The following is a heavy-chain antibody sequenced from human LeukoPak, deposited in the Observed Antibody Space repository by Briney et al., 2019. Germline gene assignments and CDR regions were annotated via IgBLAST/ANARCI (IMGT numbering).Heavy chain of an antibody. CDR3: ARVSGPGLGTFDY. CDR2: IYYSGST. J-gene: IGHJ4*02. V-gene: IGHV4-30-4*01. D-gene: IGHD7-27*01. CDR1: GGSISSGDYH. Sequence: SETLSLTCTVSGGSISSGDYHWGWIRQPPGKGLEWIGYIYYSGSTYYNPSLKSRVTISVDTSKNQFSLKLSSVTAADTAVYYCARVSGPGLGTFDYWGQGTLVTVSS.